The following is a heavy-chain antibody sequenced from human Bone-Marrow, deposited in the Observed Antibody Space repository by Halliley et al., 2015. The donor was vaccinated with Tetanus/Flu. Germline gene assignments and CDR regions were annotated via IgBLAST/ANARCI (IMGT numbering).Heavy chain of an antibody. J-gene: IGHJ5*02. D-gene: IGHD3-16*01. V-gene: IGHV4-34*01. CDR3: ARSGGFHAVSLGWFDP. CDR1: GGSFSGYY. CDR2: INHSGSA. Sequence: LRLSCAVYGGSFSGYYWSWIRQPPGQGLEWIGEINHSGSANYNPSLKNRVSISVDTSKNQFSLKLTSVTAADTAVYYCARSGGFHAVSLGWFDPWGQGTLVTLSS.